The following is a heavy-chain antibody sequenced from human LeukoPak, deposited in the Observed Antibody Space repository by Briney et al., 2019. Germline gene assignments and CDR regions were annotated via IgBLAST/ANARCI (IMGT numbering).Heavy chain of an antibody. D-gene: IGHD3-10*01. CDR2: IIPILGIA. CDR1: GGTFSSYA. J-gene: IGHJ5*02. Sequence: ASVKVSCKASGGTFSSYAISWVRQAPGQGPEWMGRIIPILGIANYAQKFQGRVTITADKSTSTAYMELSSLRSEDTAVYYCARGVRGVIVNWFDPWGQGTLVTVSS. V-gene: IGHV1-69*04. CDR3: ARGVRGVIVNWFDP.